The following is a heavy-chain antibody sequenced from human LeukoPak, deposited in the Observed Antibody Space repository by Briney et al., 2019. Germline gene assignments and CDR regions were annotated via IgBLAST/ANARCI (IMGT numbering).Heavy chain of an antibody. V-gene: IGHV3-30-3*01. J-gene: IGHJ4*02. Sequence: PGGSLRLSCAASGFTFSDYYMSWIRQAPGKGLEWVAVILYDGTNKYYADSVKGRFTISRDNSQNTLYLQMNSLRGEDTAVYYCARDKTVTRFDYWGQGTLVTVSS. CDR2: ILYDGTNK. D-gene: IGHD4-17*01. CDR1: GFTFSDYY. CDR3: ARDKTVTRFDY.